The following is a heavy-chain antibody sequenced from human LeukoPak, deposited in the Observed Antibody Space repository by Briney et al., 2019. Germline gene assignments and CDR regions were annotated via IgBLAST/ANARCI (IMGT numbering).Heavy chain of an antibody. CDR3: ALGRWELLFDY. D-gene: IGHD1-26*01. CDR2: IYTSGST. V-gene: IGHV4-4*07. CDR1: GGSISSYY. J-gene: IGHJ4*02. Sequence: SETLSLTCTVSGGSISSYYWSWIRQPAGKGLEWIGRIYTSGSTNYNPSLKSRVTISVDTSKNQFSLKLSSVTAADTAVYYCALGRWELLFDYWGQGTLVTVSS.